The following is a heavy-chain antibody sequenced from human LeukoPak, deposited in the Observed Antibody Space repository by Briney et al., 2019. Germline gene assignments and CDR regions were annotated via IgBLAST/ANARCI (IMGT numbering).Heavy chain of an antibody. CDR1: GGSFSGYY. CDR3: ARGADYYDRSPHY. J-gene: IGHJ4*02. D-gene: IGHD3-22*01. V-gene: IGHV4-34*01. CDR2: IYRSGST. Sequence: SETLSLTCAVYGGSFSGYYWSWIRQPPGQGLEWIGYIYRSGSTYYNPSLKSRVTISVNRSKNQFSLKLSSVTAADTAVYYCARGADYYDRSPHYWGQGTLVTVSS.